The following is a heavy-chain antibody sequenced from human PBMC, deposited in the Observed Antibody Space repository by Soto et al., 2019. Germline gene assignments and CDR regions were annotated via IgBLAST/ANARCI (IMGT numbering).Heavy chain of an antibody. Sequence: PSETLSLTCTVSGGSISSGDYYWSWIRQPPGKGLEWIGYIYYSGSTYYNPSLKSRVTISVDTSKNQFSLKLSSVTAADTAVYYCARDQYGDYVGRFDPWGQGTLVTVSS. CDR2: IYYSGST. CDR3: ARDQYGDYVGRFDP. J-gene: IGHJ5*02. D-gene: IGHD4-17*01. V-gene: IGHV4-30-4*01. CDR1: GGSISSGDYY.